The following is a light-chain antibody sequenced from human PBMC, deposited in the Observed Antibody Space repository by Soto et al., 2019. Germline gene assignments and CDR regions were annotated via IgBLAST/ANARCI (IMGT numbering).Light chain of an antibody. CDR2: GAS. J-gene: IGKJ1*01. V-gene: IGKV3-20*01. Sequence: EIVLTQSPGTLSLSPGERATLSCRASQSLSSSYLAWYQQKPGQAPRLLIYGASSRATGIPDRFSGSGSGTDFTLTISRLEPEDCAVYYCQQYGSSPWTFGRGTKVEIK. CDR1: QSLSSSY. CDR3: QQYGSSPWT.